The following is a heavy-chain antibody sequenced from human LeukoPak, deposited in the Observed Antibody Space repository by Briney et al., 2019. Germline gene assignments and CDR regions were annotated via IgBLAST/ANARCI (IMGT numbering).Heavy chain of an antibody. J-gene: IGHJ4*02. CDR3: ARGRTDYYESSGSFPALGY. Sequence: ASVKVSCKASANTFISYDINWVRQATGQGLEWMGWMNPDSGDTGYAQKFQGRVTMTRNTSISTAYLELRSLRSEDTAVYYCARGRTDYYESSGSFPALGYWGQGTLVTVSS. D-gene: IGHD3-22*01. V-gene: IGHV1-8*01. CDR1: ANTFISYD. CDR2: MNPDSGDT.